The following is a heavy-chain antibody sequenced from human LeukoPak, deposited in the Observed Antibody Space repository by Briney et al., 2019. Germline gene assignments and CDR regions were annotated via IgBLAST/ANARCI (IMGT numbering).Heavy chain of an antibody. CDR3: ARDPPPGEDDSSGYHFDY. CDR2: INRDGSST. D-gene: IGHD3-22*01. Sequence: GGPLRLSCAASGFTFSSYWMHWVRQAPGKGLVWVSRINRDGSSTSYADSVKGRFTISRDNAKNTLYLQMNSLRAEDTAVYYCARDPPPGEDDSSGYHFDYWGQGTLVTVSS. V-gene: IGHV3-74*01. CDR1: GFTFSSYW. J-gene: IGHJ4*02.